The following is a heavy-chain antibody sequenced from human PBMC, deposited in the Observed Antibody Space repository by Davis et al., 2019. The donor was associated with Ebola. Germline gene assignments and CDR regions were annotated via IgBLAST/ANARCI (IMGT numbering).Heavy chain of an antibody. Sequence: SETLSLTCAVSGGSISSSNWWSWVRQPPGTGLEWIGEIYHSGSTNYNPSLKSRVTISVDTSKNQFSLKLSSVTAADTAVYYCARGPLWYSTNWFDPWGQGTLVTVSS. CDR2: IYHSGST. CDR1: GGSISSSNW. V-gene: IGHV4-4*02. CDR3: ARGPLWYSTNWFDP. J-gene: IGHJ5*02. D-gene: IGHD2-21*01.